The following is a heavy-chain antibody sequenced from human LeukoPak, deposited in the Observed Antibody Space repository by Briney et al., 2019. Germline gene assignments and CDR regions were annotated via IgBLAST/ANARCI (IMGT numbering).Heavy chain of an antibody. V-gene: IGHV4-39*01. CDR3: ARHSYYFDY. CDR1: GGSISSSNYY. J-gene: IGHJ4*02. Sequence: PSETLSLTCSVSGGSISSSNYYWGWIRQPPGKGLEWIVSVYYSGSTCYNPSLKSRVTISEDTSKNQFSLKLSSVTAADTAVYYCARHSYYFDYWGQGTLVPVSS. CDR2: VYYSGST.